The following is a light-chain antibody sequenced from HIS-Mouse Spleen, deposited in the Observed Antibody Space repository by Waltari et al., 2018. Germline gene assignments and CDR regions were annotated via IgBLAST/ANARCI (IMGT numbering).Light chain of an antibody. CDR3: AAWDDSLSGYV. J-gene: IGLJ1*01. CDR1: SSNIGSNY. Sequence: QSVLTQPPSASGTPGQRVTIPCSGSSSNIGSNYVYWYQLLPGTAPKLLIYRNNQRPSGVPDRFSGSKSGTSASLAISGLRSEDEADYYCAAWDDSLSGYVFGTGTKVTVL. CDR2: RNN. V-gene: IGLV1-47*01.